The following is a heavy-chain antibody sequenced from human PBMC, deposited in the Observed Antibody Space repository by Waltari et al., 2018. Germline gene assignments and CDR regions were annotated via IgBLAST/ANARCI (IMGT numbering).Heavy chain of an antibody. Sequence: QLQLQESGPGLLRPSETLSLTCIAAAGSISSTTDSWGWIRQPPGKGLEWIGSIHHTGSIYYNPSLKTRVTISADTSRQHLSLKLRSVTAADTALYYCARSVAARRINWFDPWGQGTLVTVSS. CDR3: ARSVAARRINWFDP. J-gene: IGHJ5*02. CDR1: AGSISSTTDS. D-gene: IGHD6-6*01. V-gene: IGHV4-39*02. CDR2: IHHTGSI.